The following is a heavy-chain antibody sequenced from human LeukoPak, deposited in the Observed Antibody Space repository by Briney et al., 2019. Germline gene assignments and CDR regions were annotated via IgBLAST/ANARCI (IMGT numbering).Heavy chain of an antibody. CDR1: GGSFSGYY. Sequence: SETLSLTCAVYGGSFSGYYWSWIRQPPGKGLEWIGEINHSGSTNYNPSLKSRVTISVDTSKNQFSLKLSSVTAADTAVYYCARGGGSPYNWFDPWGQGTLVTVSS. J-gene: IGHJ5*02. CDR3: ARGGGSPYNWFDP. CDR2: INHSGST. D-gene: IGHD1-26*01. V-gene: IGHV4-34*01.